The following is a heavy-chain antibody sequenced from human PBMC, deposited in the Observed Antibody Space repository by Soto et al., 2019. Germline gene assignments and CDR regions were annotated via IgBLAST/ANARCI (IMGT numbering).Heavy chain of an antibody. Sequence: QVQLVQSGAEVKKPGSSVKVSCKASGGTFSSYAISWVRQAPGQGLEWMGGIIPIFGTANYAQKFQGRVTIPADEPRGTAYMELGSLRSEDTAGYFLAVGGFVVVPAAFSYGGQGTLVPVPS. J-gene: IGHJ4*02. CDR1: GGTFSSYA. D-gene: IGHD2-2*01. CDR3: AVGGFVVVPAAFSY. CDR2: IIPIFGTA. V-gene: IGHV1-69*01.